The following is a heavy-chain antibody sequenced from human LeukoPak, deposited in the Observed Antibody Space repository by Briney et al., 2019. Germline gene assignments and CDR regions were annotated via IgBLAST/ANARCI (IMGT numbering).Heavy chain of an antibody. V-gene: IGHV1-2*02. D-gene: IGHD4-17*01. CDR3: ASPILSRDLDYGDYEYFQH. J-gene: IGHJ1*01. CDR1: GYPFTGYY. CDR2: INPNSGGT. Sequence: ASVKVSCKASGYPFTGYYMHWVRQAPGQGLEWMGWINPNSGGTNYAQKFQGRVTMTRDTSISTAYMELSRLRSDDTAVYYCASPILSRDLDYGDYEYFQHWGQGTLVTVSS.